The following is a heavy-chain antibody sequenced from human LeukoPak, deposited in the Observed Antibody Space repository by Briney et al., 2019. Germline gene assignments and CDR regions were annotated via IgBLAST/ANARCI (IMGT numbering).Heavy chain of an antibody. CDR3: ARSWWGTDWSLYDNWFDP. CDR2: INPSGGST. CDR1: GYTLTELS. J-gene: IGHJ5*02. D-gene: IGHD3/OR15-3a*01. V-gene: IGHV1-46*01. Sequence: ASVKVSCKASGYTLTELSMHWVRQAPGQGLKWMGMINPSGGSTNYAQEFQGRLTMTRDTSTSTVYMELTSLRSDDTAFYYCARSWWGTDWSLYDNWFDPWGQGTLVTVSS.